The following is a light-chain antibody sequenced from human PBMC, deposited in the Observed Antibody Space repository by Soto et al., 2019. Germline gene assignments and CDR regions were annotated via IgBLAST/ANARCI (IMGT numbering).Light chain of an antibody. CDR3: QQYKNWYT. Sequence: MTQSPATLSVSPGERATLSCRASQSVSNNLAWYQQKPGQAPRLLIYDASTRATDIPARFSGSGSGTEFTLTSSSLQSEDVAFYYCQQYKNWYTFGQGTKLEIK. J-gene: IGKJ2*01. CDR2: DAS. CDR1: QSVSNN. V-gene: IGKV3-15*01.